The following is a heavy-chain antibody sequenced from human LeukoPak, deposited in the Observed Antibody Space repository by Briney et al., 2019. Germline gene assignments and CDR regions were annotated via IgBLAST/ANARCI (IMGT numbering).Heavy chain of an antibody. J-gene: IGHJ6*02. CDR3: ARALHVVAAKYYYYYGMDV. CDR1: GGSISSYY. CDR2: IYYSGST. Sequence: SETLSLTCTVSGGSISSYYWSWIRQPPGKGLEWIGYIYYSGSTNYNPSLKSRVTISVDTSKNQFSLKLSSVTAADTAVYYCARALHVVAAKYYYYYGMDVWGQGTTVTVSS. V-gene: IGHV4-59*12. D-gene: IGHD2-15*01.